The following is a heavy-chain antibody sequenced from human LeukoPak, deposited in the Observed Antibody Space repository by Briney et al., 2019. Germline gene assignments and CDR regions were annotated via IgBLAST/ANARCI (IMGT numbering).Heavy chain of an antibody. CDR3: ARGAVVMVYAIFDY. D-gene: IGHD2-8*01. CDR2: IYYSGST. Sequence: SETLSLTCTVSGGSIGSSNYYWGWLRQPPGKGLEWIGSIYYSGSTNYNPSLKSRVTISVDTSKNQFSLKLNSVTAADTAVYYCARGAVVMVYAIFDYWGQGTLVTVSS. CDR1: GGSIGSSNYY. J-gene: IGHJ4*02. V-gene: IGHV4-39*07.